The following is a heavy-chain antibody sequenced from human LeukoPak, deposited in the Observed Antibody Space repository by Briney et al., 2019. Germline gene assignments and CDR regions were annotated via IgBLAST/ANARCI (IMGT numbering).Heavy chain of an antibody. CDR2: ISYDGSNK. Sequence: PGGSLRLSCAASGSTFSNYAMHWVRQAPGKGLEWVAVISYDGSNKYYADSVKGRFTISRDNSKNTLYLQMNSLRAEDTAVYYCARDRFAEPPNQFDYWGQGTLVTVSS. D-gene: IGHD3-10*01. CDR3: ARDRFAEPPNQFDY. J-gene: IGHJ4*02. CDR1: GSTFSNYA. V-gene: IGHV3-30*04.